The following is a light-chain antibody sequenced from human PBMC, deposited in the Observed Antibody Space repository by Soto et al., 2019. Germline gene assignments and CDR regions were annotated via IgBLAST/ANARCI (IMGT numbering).Light chain of an antibody. J-gene: IGKJ4*01. Sequence: EIVMTQSPATLSVSPGERATLSCRASQSVSSNVAWYQQKPGQTPKLLIYVASTRATGIPARSSGSGSGTEFTLTISSLQSEDFAVYYCQKYNVWPLTFGGGTKVEFK. CDR1: QSVSSN. CDR2: VAS. CDR3: QKYNVWPLT. V-gene: IGKV3-15*01.